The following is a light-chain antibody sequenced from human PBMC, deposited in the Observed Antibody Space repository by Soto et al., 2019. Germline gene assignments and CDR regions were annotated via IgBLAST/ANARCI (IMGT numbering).Light chain of an antibody. J-gene: IGKJ1*01. CDR1: QSISSS. CDR2: KAS. V-gene: IGKV1-5*03. Sequence: DIQMTQSPNSLSASVGDRVTISCRASQSISSSLNWYQQKPGKAPKLLIYKASTLKSGVPSRFSGSGSGTEFTLTISSLQPDDFATYYCQHYNSYSEAFGQGTMV. CDR3: QHYNSYSEA.